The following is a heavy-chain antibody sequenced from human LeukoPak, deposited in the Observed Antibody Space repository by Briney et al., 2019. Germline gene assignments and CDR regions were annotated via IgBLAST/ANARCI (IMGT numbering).Heavy chain of an antibody. Sequence: PGGSLRLSCAASGFTFSSYSMNWVRQAPGKGLEWVSYISSSSSTIYYADSVKGRFTISRDNSKNTLYLQMNSLRAEDTAVYYCAKGDSSSWWGYFDYWGQGTLVTVSS. J-gene: IGHJ4*02. CDR2: ISSSSSTI. V-gene: IGHV3-48*01. CDR3: AKGDSSSWWGYFDY. CDR1: GFTFSSYS. D-gene: IGHD6-13*01.